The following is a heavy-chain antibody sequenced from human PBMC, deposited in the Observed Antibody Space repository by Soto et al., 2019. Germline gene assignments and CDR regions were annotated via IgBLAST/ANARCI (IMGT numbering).Heavy chain of an antibody. Sequence: EVPLVESGGGLVQPGGSLKLSCAASGFTFSGSAMHWVRQASGKGLEWVGRIRSKANSYATTYAASVKDRFTVSRDDSKNTAYLQMNSLRTEDTAVYYCTTDCSSTSCRLGIWGQGTLAPVSS. CDR3: TTDCSSTSCRLGI. D-gene: IGHD2-2*01. J-gene: IGHJ4*02. CDR2: IRSKANSYAT. V-gene: IGHV3-73*02. CDR1: GFTFSGSA.